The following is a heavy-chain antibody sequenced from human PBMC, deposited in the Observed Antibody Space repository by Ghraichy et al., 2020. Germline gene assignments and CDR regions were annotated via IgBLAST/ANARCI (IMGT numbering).Heavy chain of an antibody. CDR3: ARHPPDGSSNGAFEI. CDR2: IYYIGIT. J-gene: IGHJ3*02. Sequence: ESLNISCTVSGGSISSSSYYWGWIRQPPGKGLEWIGSIYYIGITFYNPSLKSRLTISVDTSKNQFSLKLSSVTAADTAVYYCARHPPDGSSNGAFEIWGQGTMVTVSS. D-gene: IGHD2/OR15-2a*01. CDR1: GGSISSSSYY. V-gene: IGHV4-39*01.